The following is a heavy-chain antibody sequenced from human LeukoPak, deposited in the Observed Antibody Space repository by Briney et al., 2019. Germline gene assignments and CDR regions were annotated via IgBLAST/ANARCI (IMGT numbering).Heavy chain of an antibody. CDR3: ARGGDGYNPGLFDY. D-gene: IGHD5-24*01. CDR1: GGSISSYY. V-gene: IGHV4-59*01. CDR2: IYYSGST. Sequence: SETLSLTCTVSGGSISSYYWSWIRQPPGKGPEWIGYIYYSGSTNYNPSLKSRVTISVDTSKNQFSLKLSSVTAADTAVYYCARGGDGYNPGLFDYWGQGTLVTVSS. J-gene: IGHJ4*02.